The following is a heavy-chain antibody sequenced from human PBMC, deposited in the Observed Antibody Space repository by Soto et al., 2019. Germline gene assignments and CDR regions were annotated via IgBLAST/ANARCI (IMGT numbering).Heavy chain of an antibody. CDR3: ARVRMDTIRRDAFDV. V-gene: IGHV1-46*01. CDR1: GYTFTSYY. D-gene: IGHD5-18*01. CDR2: INPYSGTT. Sequence: XSVKVSCKASGYTFTSYYLHWVRQAPGQGLEWMGRINPYSGTTNYAQKFQGRVTMTTDTSTSTVYMELSSLRSEDTAVYYCARVRMDTIRRDAFDVWGQGTMVTVSS. J-gene: IGHJ3*01.